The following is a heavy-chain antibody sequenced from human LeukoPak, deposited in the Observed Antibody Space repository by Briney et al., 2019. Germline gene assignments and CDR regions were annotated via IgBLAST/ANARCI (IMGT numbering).Heavy chain of an antibody. J-gene: IGHJ4*02. V-gene: IGHV3-9*01. CDR2: ISWNSGNI. CDR3: AKSLAVAGFDY. CDR1: GFTFNDYA. Sequence: PGGSLRLSCAASGFTFNDYAMHWVRQVPGKGLEWVSGISWNSGNIGYADSVKGRFTISRDNAKDSLYLQMNSLRPEDTALYYWAKSLAVAGFDYWGQGTPVTVSS. D-gene: IGHD6-19*01.